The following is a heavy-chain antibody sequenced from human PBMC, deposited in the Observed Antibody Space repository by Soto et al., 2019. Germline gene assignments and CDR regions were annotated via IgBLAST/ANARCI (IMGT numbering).Heavy chain of an antibody. J-gene: IGHJ4*02. CDR1: GGSISSGGYY. Sequence: QVQLQESGPGLVKPSQTLSLTCTVSGGSISSGGYYWSWIRQHPGKGLEWIGYIYNSGSTYYNPSLKSRVTISVDTTKTQSSLKLSSLTSADTAVYYSARSFGVAAAGPFAYWGQGTLVTVSS. V-gene: IGHV4-31*03. CDR2: IYNSGST. CDR3: ARSFGVAAAGPFAY. D-gene: IGHD6-13*01.